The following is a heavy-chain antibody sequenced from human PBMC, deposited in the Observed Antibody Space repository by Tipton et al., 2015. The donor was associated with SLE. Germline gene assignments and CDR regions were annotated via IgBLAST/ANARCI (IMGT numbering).Heavy chain of an antibody. CDR3: ARSSGMVDY. CDR1: GGSISSHY. V-gene: IGHV4-4*07. D-gene: IGHD3-10*01. CDR2: IYTSGST. J-gene: IGHJ4*02. Sequence: TLSLTCTVSGGSISSHYWSWIRQPAGKGLGWIGRIYTSGSTNYNPPLKSRVTMSVDTSKNQFSLKLSSVTAADTAVYYCARSSGMVDYWGQGTLVTASS.